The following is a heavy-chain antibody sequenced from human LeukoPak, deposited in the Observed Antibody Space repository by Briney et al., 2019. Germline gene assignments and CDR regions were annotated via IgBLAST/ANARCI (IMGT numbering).Heavy chain of an antibody. D-gene: IGHD4-17*01. V-gene: IGHV3-64*01. J-gene: IGHJ1*01. CDR3: ARDGGYGDYHFQH. CDR1: GFTFSSYA. Sequence: GGSLRLSCAASGFTFSSYAMHWVRQAPGKGLEYVSAISSNGGSTYYANSVKGRFTISRDNSKNTLYLQMGSLRAEDMAVYYCARDGGYGDYHFQHWGQGTLVTVSS. CDR2: ISSNGGST.